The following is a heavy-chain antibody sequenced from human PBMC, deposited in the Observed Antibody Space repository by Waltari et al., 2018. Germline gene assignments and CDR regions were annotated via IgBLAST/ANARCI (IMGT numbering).Heavy chain of an antibody. CDR3: ARDTRDAFDI. CDR2: IWYDGSNK. J-gene: IGHJ3*02. V-gene: IGHV3-33*01. Sequence: QVQLVESGGGVVQPGRSLRLSCAASGFTFSSYGMHWVRQAPGKGLEWAAVIWYDGSNKYDADSVKGRFTISRDNSKNTLYLQMNSLRAEDTAVYYCARDTRDAFDIWGQGTMVTVSS. CDR1: GFTFSSYG.